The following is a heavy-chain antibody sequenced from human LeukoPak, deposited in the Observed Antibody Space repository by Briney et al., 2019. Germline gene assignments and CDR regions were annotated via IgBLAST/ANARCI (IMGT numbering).Heavy chain of an antibody. V-gene: IGHV3-20*04. Sequence: GGSLRLSCAASGFTFDDYGMSWVRQAPGKGLEWVSGINWNGGSTGYADSVKGRFTISRDNAKNSLYLQMNSLRAEDTALYYCARDSVTGTKGRNDAFDIWGQGTMVTDSS. CDR3: ARDSVTGTKGRNDAFDI. D-gene: IGHD1-7*01. CDR1: GFTFDDYG. J-gene: IGHJ3*02. CDR2: INWNGGST.